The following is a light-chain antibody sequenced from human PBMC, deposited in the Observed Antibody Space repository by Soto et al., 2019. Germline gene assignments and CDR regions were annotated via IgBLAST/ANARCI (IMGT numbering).Light chain of an antibody. CDR3: QQYYSAPWT. J-gene: IGKJ1*01. V-gene: IGKV4-1*01. Sequence: DIVMTQSPDFLTVSLGERATINCKSSRNVLYTSNNKNYLAWYQQKPAQPPKLLIYWASTRESGVPDRFSGSGSGTDFTLTISSLQAEDVAVYYCQQYYSAPWTFGQGTKVEIK. CDR2: WAS. CDR1: RNVLYTSNNKNY.